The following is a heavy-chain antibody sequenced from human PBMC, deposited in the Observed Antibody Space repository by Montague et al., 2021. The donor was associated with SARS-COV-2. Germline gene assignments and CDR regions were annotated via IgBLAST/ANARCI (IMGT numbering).Heavy chain of an antibody. V-gene: IGHV3-30*04. CDR3: ARDGHRRLSIEGRFDP. Sequence: SLRLSCAASGFTFRSYAMHWVCQTPGKGLEWVASISDDGTNKFYVDSVKGRFTISRDNSKNSLYLQMNSLRADDTAVYYCARDGHRRLSIEGRFDPWGQGTLVTVSS. J-gene: IGHJ5*02. CDR1: GFTFRSYA. D-gene: IGHD6-6*01. CDR2: ISDDGTNK.